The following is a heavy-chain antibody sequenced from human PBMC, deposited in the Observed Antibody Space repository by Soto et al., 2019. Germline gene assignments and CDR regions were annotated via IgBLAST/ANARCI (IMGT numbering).Heavy chain of an antibody. V-gene: IGHV1-18*01. CDR1: GYTFSSYG. J-gene: IGHJ6*02. CDR2: ISAYNGNT. D-gene: IGHD3-22*01. CDR3: ASHYESSGLRGKYGMDV. Sequence: QVQLVQSGAEVKKPGASVKVSCKASGYTFSSYGFSWVRQAPGQGLEWMGWISAYNGNTNYAQKLQGRVTMTTDTSTSTGYMELRSLRSDDTAVYYCASHYESSGLRGKYGMDVWGQGTTVTVSS.